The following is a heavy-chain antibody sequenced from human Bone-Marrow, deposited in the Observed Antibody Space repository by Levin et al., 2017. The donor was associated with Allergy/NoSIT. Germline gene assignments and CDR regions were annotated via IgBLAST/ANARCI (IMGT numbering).Heavy chain of an antibody. CDR2: FYVGGST. Sequence: SETLSLTCTVSGDAMRDSTYYWGWIRQPPGKGLEWIGTFYVGGSTYYNPSLRSRVTTSVDTSRNQFSLRLNSVTAADTAIYYCARHFKNYYDSSSFYPDRWGQGTLVTVSS. V-gene: IGHV4-39*01. CDR3: ARHFKNYYDSSSFYPDR. D-gene: IGHD3-22*01. CDR1: GDAMRDSTYY. J-gene: IGHJ5*02.